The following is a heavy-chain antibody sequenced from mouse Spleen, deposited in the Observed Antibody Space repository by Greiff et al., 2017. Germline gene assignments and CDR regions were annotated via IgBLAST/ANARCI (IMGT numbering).Heavy chain of an antibody. D-gene: IGHD3-1*01. CDR3: ARVTDYFDY. CDR2: INYDGSST. Sequence: EVQLVESEGGLVQPGSSMKLSCTASGFTFSDYYMAWVRQVPEKGLEWVANINYDGSSTYYLDSLKSRFIISRDNAKNILYLQMSSLKSEDTATYYCARVTDYFDYWGQGTTLTVSS. V-gene: IGHV5-16*01. CDR1: GFTFSDYY. J-gene: IGHJ2*01.